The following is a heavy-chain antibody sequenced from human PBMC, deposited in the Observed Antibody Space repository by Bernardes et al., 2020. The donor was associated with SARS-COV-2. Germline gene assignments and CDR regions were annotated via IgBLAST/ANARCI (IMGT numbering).Heavy chain of an antibody. CDR2: IRDDGSDK. CDR1: AFTFSYHG. CDR3: AKDRDSSGYYQEY. Sequence: GSLRLSCEASAFTFSYHGMHWVRQAPGKGLEWVAFIRDDGSDKYYADSVKGRFIISRDNSKNTLYLQMNGLRAEDTALYYCAKDRDSSGYYQEYWGQGTLVTVSS. V-gene: IGHV3-30*02. D-gene: IGHD3-22*01. J-gene: IGHJ4*02.